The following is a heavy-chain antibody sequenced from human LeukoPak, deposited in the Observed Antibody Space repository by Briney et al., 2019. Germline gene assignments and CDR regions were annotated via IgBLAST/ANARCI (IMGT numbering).Heavy chain of an antibody. Sequence: RRSLRLSCAVSGFTFNDYDMHWVRQAPGKGLEWVSFITGSGVTTSYPDSVKGRFTNSRDRAKHSLYLQMNSMRAEDTAVYYCARPTSGGSINSWGQGTLVTVSS. V-gene: IGHV3-48*01. CDR1: GFTFNDYD. J-gene: IGHJ4*02. CDR3: ARPTSGGSINS. D-gene: IGHD6-19*01. CDR2: ITGSGVTT.